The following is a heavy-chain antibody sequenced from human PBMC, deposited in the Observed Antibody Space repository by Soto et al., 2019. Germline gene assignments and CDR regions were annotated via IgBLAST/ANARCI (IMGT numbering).Heavy chain of an antibody. CDR3: ARLITAAATL. CDR2: IYPGDSDT. D-gene: IGHD6-13*01. J-gene: IGHJ4*02. CDR1: GYSFTNYW. Sequence: PGESLKLSFKGSGYSFTNYWIGWVRQMPGKGLEWVGVIYPGDSDTRYRPSFQGQVTISADKSISTAYLQWSSLRASDTAMYYCARLITAAATLWGQGTLVTVSS. V-gene: IGHV5-51*01.